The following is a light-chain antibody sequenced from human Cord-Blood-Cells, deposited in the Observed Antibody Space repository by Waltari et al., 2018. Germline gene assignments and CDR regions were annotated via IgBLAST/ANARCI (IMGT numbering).Light chain of an antibody. CDR1: SSDVGSYNI. CDR2: EGS. CDR3: CSYAGSSNWV. Sequence: QSALTQPASVSGSPGQSIPISCTGTSSDVGSYNIVSWYQQHPGKAPKLMIYEGSKRPSGVSNRFSGSKSGNTASLTISGLQAEDEADYYCCSYAGSSNWVFGGGTKLTVL. J-gene: IGLJ3*02. V-gene: IGLV2-23*01.